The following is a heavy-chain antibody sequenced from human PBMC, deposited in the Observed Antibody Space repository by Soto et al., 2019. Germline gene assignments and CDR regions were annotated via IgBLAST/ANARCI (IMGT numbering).Heavy chain of an antibody. CDR1: GGSISSYY. CDR3: AKAVKYYDSTGYDAFAV. J-gene: IGHJ3*01. V-gene: IGHV4-59*01. D-gene: IGHD3-22*01. CDR2: IYYSGRT. Sequence: ETLSLTCTVSGGSISSYYWSWIRQPPGKGLEWIGYIYYSGRTNYNPSLTSRVTMSADTSNNQFSLTLTSVTAADTAVYYCAKAVKYYDSTGYDAFAVWRQGIMVTVSS.